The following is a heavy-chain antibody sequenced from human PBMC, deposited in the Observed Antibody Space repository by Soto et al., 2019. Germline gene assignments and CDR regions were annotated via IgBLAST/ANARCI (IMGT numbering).Heavy chain of an antibody. CDR3: ARDRSIAATGWFDP. CDR2: IYYCGST. Sequence: SETLSLTCSVSGGSISRGYWTLVRHPPGKGVEWIGYIYYCGSTNYNPSLKSRVTISVDTSKNQFSLKLSSVTAADTAVYYCARDRSIAATGWFDPWGQGTLVTVSS. V-gene: IGHV4-59*01. D-gene: IGHD6-6*01. CDR1: GGSISRGY. J-gene: IGHJ5*02.